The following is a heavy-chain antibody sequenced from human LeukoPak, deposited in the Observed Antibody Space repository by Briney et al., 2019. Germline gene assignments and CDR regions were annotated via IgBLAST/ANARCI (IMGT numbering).Heavy chain of an antibody. CDR3: ARDFAASNDY. D-gene: IGHD3-3*01. CDR1: EFTFFTYS. J-gene: IGHJ4*02. Sequence: GGSLRLSCAASEFTFFTYSMSWVRQAPGKGLEWVANIKQDGSEKYYVDSVKGRFTISRDNAKNSLYLQMDSLRAEDTAVYYCARDFAASNDYWGQGTLVTVSS. V-gene: IGHV3-7*01. CDR2: IKQDGSEK.